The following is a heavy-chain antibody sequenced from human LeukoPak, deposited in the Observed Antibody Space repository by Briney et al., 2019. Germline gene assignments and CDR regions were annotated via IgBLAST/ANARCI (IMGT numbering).Heavy chain of an antibody. V-gene: IGHV4-59*03. CDR2: VNYMGGT. D-gene: IGHD3-16*01. CDR1: GDSISSSY. Sequence: SETLSLTCTVSGDSISSSYWNWIRQAPGKGLEWIGYVNYMGGTDYNPSLKSRVIISVDTYKNQFSLKLDSVTAAHTAVYYCASLTISIGGGYMDVWGRGTTVAVSS. CDR3: ASLTISIGGGYMDV. J-gene: IGHJ6*03.